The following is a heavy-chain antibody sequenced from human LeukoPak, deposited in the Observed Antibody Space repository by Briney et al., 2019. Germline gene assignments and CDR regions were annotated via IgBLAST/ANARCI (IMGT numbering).Heavy chain of an antibody. J-gene: IGHJ4*02. CDR1: GGSISSSSYY. Sequence: PSETLSLTCTVSGGSISSSSYYWGWIRQPPGKGLEWIASIYYSGSTYYNPSLKSRVSISVDTSKNQFSLNLSSVTAADTAVYYCARDVVPAATGYWGQGTLVTVSS. D-gene: IGHD2-2*01. V-gene: IGHV4-39*07. CDR2: IYYSGST. CDR3: ARDVVPAATGY.